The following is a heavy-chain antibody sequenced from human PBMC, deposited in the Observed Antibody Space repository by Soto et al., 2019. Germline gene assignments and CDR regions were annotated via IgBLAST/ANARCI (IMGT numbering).Heavy chain of an antibody. CDR1: GYSFTSYW. CDR2: IATSDSYT. CDR3: ARRDGMDV. J-gene: IGHJ6*02. V-gene: IGHV5-10-1*01. Sequence: GEPLKNSSKGSGYSFTSYWISRVRQMPGKGLEWLGRIATSDSYTNHSPSFQGHVTTSADKSISPAYLQWSSLKASDTAMYYCARRDGMDVWGQGTTVTVS.